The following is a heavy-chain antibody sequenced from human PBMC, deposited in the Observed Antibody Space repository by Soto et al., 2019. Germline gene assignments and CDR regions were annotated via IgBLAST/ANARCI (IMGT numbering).Heavy chain of an antibody. Sequence: SETLSLTCTVSGGSVSSGGCYWNWIRQHPGKGLEWIGYIYYSGSTSYNPSLKSRVTISVDTTKNQFSLKLSSVTAADTALYFCAVWGGRSDSFFFSGPFDYWGQGTQVTVSS. D-gene: IGHD3-16*01. J-gene: IGHJ4*02. V-gene: IGHV4-31*03. CDR3: AVWGGRSDSFFFSGPFDY. CDR1: GGSVSSGGCY. CDR2: IYYSGST.